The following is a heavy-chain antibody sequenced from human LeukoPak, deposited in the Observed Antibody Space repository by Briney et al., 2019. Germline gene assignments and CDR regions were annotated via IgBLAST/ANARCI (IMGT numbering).Heavy chain of an antibody. Sequence: SETLSLTCTVSGGSISSGGYYWSWIRQHPGKGLEWIGYIYYSGSAYYNPSLKSRVTISVDTSKNQFSLKLSSVTAADTAVYYCARMYYDFWSGYYPQEYYYGMDVWGQGTTVTVSS. V-gene: IGHV4-31*03. CDR1: GGSISSGGYY. D-gene: IGHD3-3*01. CDR2: IYYSGSA. J-gene: IGHJ6*02. CDR3: ARMYYDFWSGYYPQEYYYGMDV.